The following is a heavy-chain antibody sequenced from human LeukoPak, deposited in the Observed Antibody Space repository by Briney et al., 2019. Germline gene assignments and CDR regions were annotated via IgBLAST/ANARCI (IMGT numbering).Heavy chain of an antibody. V-gene: IGHV4-34*01. Sequence: SETLSLTCAVYGGSFSGYYWSWIRQPPGKGLEWIGEINHSGGTNYNPSLKSRVTISVDTSKNQFSLKLSSVTAADTAVYYCARCYYDSSGCDYWGQGTLVTVSS. CDR2: INHSGGT. J-gene: IGHJ4*02. CDR1: GGSFSGYY. CDR3: ARCYYDSSGCDY. D-gene: IGHD3-22*01.